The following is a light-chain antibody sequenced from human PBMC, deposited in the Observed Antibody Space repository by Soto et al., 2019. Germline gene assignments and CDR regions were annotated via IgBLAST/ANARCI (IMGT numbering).Light chain of an antibody. J-gene: IGLJ3*02. CDR1: SRNVDVYNY. CDR2: EVN. V-gene: IGLV2-8*01. CDR3: SSYAGSDIWV. Sequence: QSALTQPPSASGSPGQSVTISCTGTSRNVDVYNYVSWFQQHPGKAPKLIIYEVNKRPSGVPDRFSGPKSGNTASLTVSGLQAEDEADYYCSSYAGSDIWVFGGGTKVTVL.